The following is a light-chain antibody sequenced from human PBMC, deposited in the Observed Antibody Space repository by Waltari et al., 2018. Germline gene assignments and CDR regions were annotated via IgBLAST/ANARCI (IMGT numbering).Light chain of an antibody. CDR2: DVS. CDR3: CSYAGSSTYVV. J-gene: IGLJ2*01. Sequence: QSALTQPASVSGSPGQSITISCTGTRRDVGGYNYVSWYQQHPGKAPKLMIYDVSKRPSGVSNRFSGSKSGNTASLTISGLQAEDEADYYCCSYAGSSTYVVFGGGTKLTVL. V-gene: IGLV2-23*02. CDR1: RRDVGGYNY.